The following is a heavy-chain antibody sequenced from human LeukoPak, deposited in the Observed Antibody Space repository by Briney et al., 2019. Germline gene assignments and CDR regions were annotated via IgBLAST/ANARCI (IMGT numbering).Heavy chain of an antibody. D-gene: IGHD3-3*01. Sequence: APVKVSCKASGYTFTSYDINWVRQATGQGLEWMGWMNPNSGNTGYAQKFQGRVTMTRNTSISTAYMELSSLRSEDTAVYYCARGRVFLNWFDPWGQGTLVTVSS. CDR2: MNPNSGNT. CDR1: GYTFTSYD. J-gene: IGHJ5*02. V-gene: IGHV1-8*01. CDR3: ARGRVFLNWFDP.